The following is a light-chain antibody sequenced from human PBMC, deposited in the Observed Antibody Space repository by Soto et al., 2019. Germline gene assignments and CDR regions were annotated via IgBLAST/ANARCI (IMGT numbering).Light chain of an antibody. J-gene: IGKJ1*01. CDR3: QQYGSSPRT. CDR1: QSVSSGY. Sequence: EIVLMQSPGTLSLSPGERPTLSCRASQSVSSGYLAWYQQKPGQAPRLLIYGASSRATGIPDRFSGSGSGTDFTLTISRLEPEDFAVYYCQQYGSSPRTFGQGTKVDI. CDR2: GAS. V-gene: IGKV3-20*01.